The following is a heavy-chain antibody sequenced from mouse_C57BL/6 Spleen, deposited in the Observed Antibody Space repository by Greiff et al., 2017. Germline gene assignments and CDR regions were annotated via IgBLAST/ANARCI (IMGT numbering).Heavy chain of an antibody. J-gene: IGHJ3*01. V-gene: IGHV5-17*01. CDR2: ISSGSSTI. CDR3: ARREFAY. Sequence: EVKVVESGGGLVKPGGSLKLSCAASGFTFSDYGMHWVRQAPEKGLEWVAYISSGSSTIYYADTVKGRFTISRDNAKNTLFLQMTSRRSEDTAMYYCARREFAYWGQGTLVTVSA. CDR1: GFTFSDYG.